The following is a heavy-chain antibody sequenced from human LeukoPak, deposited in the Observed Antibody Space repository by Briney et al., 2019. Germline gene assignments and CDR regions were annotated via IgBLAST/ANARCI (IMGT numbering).Heavy chain of an antibody. CDR2: IIPIFGTA. CDR3: ARGVGPRYFDL. Sequence: ASVKVSCKASGGTFSSYAISWVRQAPGQGLEWMGGIIPIFGTANYAQKFQGRVTITADESTSTAYMELSSLRSDDTAVYYCARGVGPRYFDLWGRGTLVTVSS. V-gene: IGHV1-69*01. D-gene: IGHD1-26*01. CDR1: GGTFSSYA. J-gene: IGHJ2*01.